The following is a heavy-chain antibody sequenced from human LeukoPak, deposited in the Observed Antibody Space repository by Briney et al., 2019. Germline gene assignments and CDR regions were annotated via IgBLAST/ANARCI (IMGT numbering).Heavy chain of an antibody. CDR3: ARGWGEYYYDSSGYYEIDAFDI. CDR1: GGTFSSYA. V-gene: IGHV1-69*05. J-gene: IGHJ3*02. Sequence: ASVKVSCKASGGTFSSYAISWVRQAPGQGLEWMGGIIPIFGTANYAQMLQGRVTITTDESTSTAYMELSSLRSEDTAVYYCARGWGEYYYDSSGYYEIDAFDIWGQGTMVTVSS. D-gene: IGHD3-22*01. CDR2: IIPIFGTA.